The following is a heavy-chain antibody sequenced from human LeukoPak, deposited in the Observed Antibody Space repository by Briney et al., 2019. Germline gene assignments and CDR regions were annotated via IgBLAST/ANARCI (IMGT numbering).Heavy chain of an antibody. Sequence: GRSLRLSCAASGFTFRDYYMTWIRQAPGKGLEWGSYISSSGDTIYYADSVKGRFTISRDNAKNSLDLQMNSLRVEDTAVYYCARGYCSSGGCLQINWFDPWGQGTLVTVSS. V-gene: IGHV3-11*01. J-gene: IGHJ5*02. CDR1: GFTFRDYY. D-gene: IGHD2-15*01. CDR2: ISSSGDTI. CDR3: ARGYCSSGGCLQINWFDP.